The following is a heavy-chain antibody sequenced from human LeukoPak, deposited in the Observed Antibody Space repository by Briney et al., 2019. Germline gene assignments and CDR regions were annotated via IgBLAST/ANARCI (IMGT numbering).Heavy chain of an antibody. Sequence: PGGSLRLSCAASGFTFSSYAMSWVRQALGKGLEWVSAISGSGGSTYYADSVKGRFTISRDNSKNTLYLQMNSLRAEDTAVYYCVYYDFWSGPLWGQGTLVTVSS. CDR2: ISGSGGST. V-gene: IGHV3-23*01. J-gene: IGHJ4*02. D-gene: IGHD3-3*01. CDR3: VYYDFWSGPL. CDR1: GFTFSSYA.